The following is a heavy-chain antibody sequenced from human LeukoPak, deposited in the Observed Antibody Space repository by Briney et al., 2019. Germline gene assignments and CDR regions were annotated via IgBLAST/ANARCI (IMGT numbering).Heavy chain of an antibody. D-gene: IGHD6-13*01. Sequence: SETLSLTCAVSGDSIINYYWSWIRQPPGKGLEWIGYIRYSGSTNYNPSLKSRVTMSVDTSKNQFSLRLSFVTAADTAVYYCARDNEYSSSGGPSYYFDYWGQGTLVTVSS. CDR3: ARDNEYSSSGGPSYYFDY. V-gene: IGHV4-59*01. J-gene: IGHJ4*02. CDR2: IRYSGST. CDR1: GDSIINYY.